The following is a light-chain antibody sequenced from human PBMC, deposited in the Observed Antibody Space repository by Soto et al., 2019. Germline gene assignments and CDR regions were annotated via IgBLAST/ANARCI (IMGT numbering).Light chain of an antibody. CDR2: KVS. V-gene: IGKV2-30*01. Sequence: VVMTQSPLSLPVTLGQAASISCRSSQSLVDSAGNTYLSWFQQRPGQSPRRLIYKVSNRDSGVPDRFSGSWSGTYITLKISRVEAEYVGVYYCMQGTRWPFTFGPGTKVDIK. J-gene: IGKJ3*01. CDR3: MQGTRWPFT. CDR1: QSLVDSAGNTY.